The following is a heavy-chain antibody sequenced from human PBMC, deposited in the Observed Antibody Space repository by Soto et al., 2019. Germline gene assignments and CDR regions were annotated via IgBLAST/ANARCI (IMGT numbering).Heavy chain of an antibody. CDR2: IKQDGSEK. J-gene: IGHJ4*02. D-gene: IGHD5-18*01. CDR3: ARDGYGYGYGFDY. V-gene: IGHV3-7*03. Sequence: GGSLRLSCAASGFTFSSYWMSWVRQAPGKGLEWVANIKQDGSEKYYVDSVKGRFTISRDNAKNSLYLQMNSLRAEDTAVYYCARDGYGYGYGFDYWGQGTLVTVSS. CDR1: GFTFSSYW.